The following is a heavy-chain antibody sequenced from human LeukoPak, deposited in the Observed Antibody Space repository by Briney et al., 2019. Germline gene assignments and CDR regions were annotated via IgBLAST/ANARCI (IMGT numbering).Heavy chain of an antibody. V-gene: IGHV4-59*01. CDR1: GGSISSYY. Sequence: SETLSLTCTVSGGSISSYYWSWIRQPPGKGLEWIGYIYYSGSTNYNPSLKSRVTISVDPSKNQFSLKLSSVTAADTAVYYCARAVTIFGVAFPSWFDPWGQGTLVTVSS. CDR2: IYYSGST. D-gene: IGHD3-3*01. CDR3: ARAVTIFGVAFPSWFDP. J-gene: IGHJ5*02.